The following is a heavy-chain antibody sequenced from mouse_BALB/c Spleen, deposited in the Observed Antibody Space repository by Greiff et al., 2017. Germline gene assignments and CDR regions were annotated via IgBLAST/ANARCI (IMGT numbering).Heavy chain of an antibody. D-gene: IGHD1-1*01. CDR3: ARGGSSNYYAMDY. V-gene: IGHV2-9*02. J-gene: IGHJ4*01. Sequence: ESGPGLVAPSQSLSITCTVSGFSLTSYGVHWVRQPPGKGLEWLGVIWAGGSTNYNSALMSRLSISKDNSKSQVFIKMNSLQTDDTAMYYCARGGSSNYYAMDYWGQGTSVTVSS. CDR1: GFSLTSYG. CDR2: IWAGGST.